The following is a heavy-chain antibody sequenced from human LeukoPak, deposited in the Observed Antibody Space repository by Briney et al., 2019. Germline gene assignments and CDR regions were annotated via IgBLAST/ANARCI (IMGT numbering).Heavy chain of an antibody. J-gene: IGHJ4*02. Sequence: SETLSLTCTVSGGSISGYYWSWIRQPPGKGLEWIAYIYYNGISNYNPSLKSRVIISVDSSKNQFSLKLSSVTAADTAVYYCASLFYGDYGQGNYFDYWGQGTLVTVSS. CDR1: GGSISGYY. D-gene: IGHD4-17*01. CDR3: ASLFYGDYGQGNYFDY. CDR2: IYYNGIS. V-gene: IGHV4-59*01.